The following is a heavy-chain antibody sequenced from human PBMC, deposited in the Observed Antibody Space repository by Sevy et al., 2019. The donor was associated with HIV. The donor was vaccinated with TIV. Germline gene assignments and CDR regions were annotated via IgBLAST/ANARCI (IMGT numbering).Heavy chain of an antibody. Sequence: GESLKISCAASGFTFSSFAMSWVRQAPGKGLEWVSVISDSGTSTYYADSVKGRFTISRDNSKNKLYMQMNSLRAEDTAVYYCAKALHRVYFGMDVWGQGTTVTVSS. CDR3: AKALHRVYFGMDV. J-gene: IGHJ6*02. CDR2: ISDSGTST. CDR1: GFTFSSFA. V-gene: IGHV3-23*01. D-gene: IGHD4-4*01.